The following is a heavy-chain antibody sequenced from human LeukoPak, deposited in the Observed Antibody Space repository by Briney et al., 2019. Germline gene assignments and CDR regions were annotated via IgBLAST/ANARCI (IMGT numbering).Heavy chain of an antibody. V-gene: IGHV4-61*08. CDR1: GGSISSGGYY. J-gene: IGHJ6*02. D-gene: IGHD3-22*01. CDR2: IYYSGST. Sequence: PSQTLSLTCTVSGGSISSGGYYWSWIRQPPGKGLEWIGYIYYSGSTNYNPSLKSRVTISVDTSKNQFSLKLSSVTAADTAVYYCARERYCYDTSGYYYYYYGMDVWGQGTTVTVSS. CDR3: ARERYCYDTSGYYYYYYGMDV.